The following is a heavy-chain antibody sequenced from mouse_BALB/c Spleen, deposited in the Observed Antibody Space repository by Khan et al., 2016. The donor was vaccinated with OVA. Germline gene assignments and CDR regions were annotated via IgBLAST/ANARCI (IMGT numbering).Heavy chain of an antibody. CDR3: ARSNYYGSGLYAMDY. J-gene: IGHJ4*01. CDR1: GYTFTSYW. V-gene: IGHV1S41*01. CDR2: IGPGSGST. D-gene: IGHD1-1*01. Sequence: DLVKPGASVKLSCKASGYTFTSYWINWIKQRPGQGLEWIGRIGPGSGSTSFNEMFKGKAIWTVDTSSSTAYIQLTSLSSDDSAVYFSARSNYYGSGLYAMDYWGQGTSVTVSS.